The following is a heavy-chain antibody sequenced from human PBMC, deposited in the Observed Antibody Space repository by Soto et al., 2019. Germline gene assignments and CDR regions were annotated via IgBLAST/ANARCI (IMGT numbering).Heavy chain of an antibody. V-gene: IGHV1-69*01. CDR3: ARTYSSSWYEYFDY. CDR1: WGTISRDS. Sequence: ACKPSWGTISRDSISLVRQAPGQGLEWMGGIIPIFGTANYAQKFQGRVTITADESTSTAYMELSSLRSEDTAVYYCARTYSSSWYEYFDYWGQGTLVTVS. J-gene: IGHJ4*02. D-gene: IGHD6-13*01. CDR2: IIPIFGTA.